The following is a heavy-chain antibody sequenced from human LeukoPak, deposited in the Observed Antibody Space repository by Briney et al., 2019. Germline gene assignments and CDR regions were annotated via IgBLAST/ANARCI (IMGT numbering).Heavy chain of an antibody. V-gene: IGHV1-2*06. Sequence: ASVKVSCKASGYTFTVYYMHWVRQAPGPGLEWMGRINPNSGGTNYEQMFQGRVSMTRDTSISTAYMELSRLRSDDTAVYYCAIVGYCSSTSCYAVGDYYYYYYMDVWGKGTTVTVSS. D-gene: IGHD2-2*01. CDR1: GYTFTVYY. CDR3: AIVGYCSSTSCYAVGDYYYYYYMDV. CDR2: INPNSGGT. J-gene: IGHJ6*03.